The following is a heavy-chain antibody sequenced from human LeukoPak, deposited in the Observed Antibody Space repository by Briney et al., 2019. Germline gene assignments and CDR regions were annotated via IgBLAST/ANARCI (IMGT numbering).Heavy chain of an antibody. D-gene: IGHD3-10*01. CDR1: GYTFTGYY. V-gene: IGHV1-2*06. Sequence: ASVKVSCKASGYTFTGYYMHWVRQAPGEGLEWMGRIDPNSGGTNYAQKFQGRVTMTRDTSISTAYMELSRLRSDDTAVYYCARMVRGGTIDYWGQGTLVTVSS. CDR3: ARMVRGGTIDY. J-gene: IGHJ4*02. CDR2: IDPNSGGT.